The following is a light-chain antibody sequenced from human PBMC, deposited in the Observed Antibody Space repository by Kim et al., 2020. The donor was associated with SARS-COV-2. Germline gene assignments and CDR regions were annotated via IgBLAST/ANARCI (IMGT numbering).Light chain of an antibody. CDR3: QQYGSSLFT. V-gene: IGKV3-20*01. CDR2: DAS. Sequence: SPGERATLSCRASQSVSNNYLAWYQQKPGQAPRLLIYDASSRATGIPDRFSGSGSGTDFTLTISRLEPEDLAVYYCQQYGSSLFTFGPGTKVDIK. CDR1: QSVSNNY. J-gene: IGKJ3*01.